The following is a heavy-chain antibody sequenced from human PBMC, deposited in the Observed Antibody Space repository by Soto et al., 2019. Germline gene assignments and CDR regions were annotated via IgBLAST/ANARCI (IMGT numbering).Heavy chain of an antibody. J-gene: IGHJ6*02. Sequence: ASVKVSCKASGYTFTDYYMHWVRQAPGQGLEWMGWINLNSGGTQYAQNFQGWVTMTRDTSISTAYMEVSRLRSDDTAVYYCARDSGGAIVVVPAAYGMDVWGQGTTVTVSS. D-gene: IGHD2-2*01. CDR2: INLNSGGT. CDR3: ARDSGGAIVVVPAAYGMDV. V-gene: IGHV1-2*04. CDR1: GYTFTDYY.